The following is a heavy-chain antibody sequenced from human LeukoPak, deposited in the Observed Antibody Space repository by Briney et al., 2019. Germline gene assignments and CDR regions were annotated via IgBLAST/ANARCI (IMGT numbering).Heavy chain of an antibody. Sequence: GGSLRLSCAASGFTFSTYAMSWVRQAPGKGLEWVSSISASGGSTYYPDSVKGRFTISRDNSKNTLYLQMNSLRSEDTAVYYCARESTRVGMDVWGQGTTVTVSS. CDR1: GFTFSTYA. V-gene: IGHV3-23*01. CDR2: ISASGGST. D-gene: IGHD2-2*01. J-gene: IGHJ6*02. CDR3: ARESTRVGMDV.